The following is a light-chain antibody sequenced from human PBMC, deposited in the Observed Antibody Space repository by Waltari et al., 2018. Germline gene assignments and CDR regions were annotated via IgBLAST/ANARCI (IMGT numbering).Light chain of an antibody. J-gene: IGKJ1*01. V-gene: IGKV3-15*01. CDR1: QSVSSN. Sequence: EIVMTQSPATLSVSPGERATLSCRASQSVSSNLAWYQQKPGQAPRLLIYGGSTRATGIPARFSGSGSGTEFTLTISSMQSEDFAVYYCQQYNNWPRTFGQGTKVEIK. CDR3: QQYNNWPRT. CDR2: GGS.